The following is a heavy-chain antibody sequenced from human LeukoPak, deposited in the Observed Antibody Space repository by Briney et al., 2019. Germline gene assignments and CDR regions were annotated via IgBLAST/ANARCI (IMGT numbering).Heavy chain of an antibody. Sequence: SETLSLTCAVYGGSFSGYYWSWIRQPPGKGLEWIGEINHSGITNYNPSLKSRVTISVDTSKNQFSLRLRSVTAADTAVYYCARGLYSSGWYFGYWGPGTLVSVSS. D-gene: IGHD6-19*01. CDR3: ARGLYSSGWYFGY. CDR2: INHSGIT. CDR1: GGSFSGYY. V-gene: IGHV4-34*01. J-gene: IGHJ4*02.